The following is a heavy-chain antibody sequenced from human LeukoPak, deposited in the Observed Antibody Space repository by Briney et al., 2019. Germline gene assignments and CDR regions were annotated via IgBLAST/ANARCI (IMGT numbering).Heavy chain of an antibody. D-gene: IGHD6-19*01. CDR3: AKDRYGYSSGWYLGNWFDP. J-gene: IGHJ5*02. CDR1: GFTFSSYG. V-gene: IGHV3-30*18. CDR2: ISYDGSNK. Sequence: PGRSLRLSCAASGFTFSSYGMHWVRQAPGKGLEWVAVISYDGSNKYYADSVKGRFTISRDNSKNTLYLQMNSLRAEDTAVYYCAKDRYGYSSGWYLGNWFDPWGQGTLVTVSS.